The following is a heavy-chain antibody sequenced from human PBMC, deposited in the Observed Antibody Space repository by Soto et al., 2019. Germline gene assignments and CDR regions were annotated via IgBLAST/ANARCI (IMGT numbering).Heavy chain of an antibody. CDR2: IYYSGST. V-gene: IGHV4-31*03. CDR3: ARYRKVRGKFDP. D-gene: IGHD3-10*01. Sequence: PSETLSLTCTVSGGSISSGGYYWSWIRQHPGKGLEWIGYIYYSGSTYYNPSLKSRVTISVDTSKNQFSLKLSSVTAADTAVYYCARYRKVRGKFDPWDQGTLVTVSS. CDR1: GGSISSGGYY. J-gene: IGHJ5*02.